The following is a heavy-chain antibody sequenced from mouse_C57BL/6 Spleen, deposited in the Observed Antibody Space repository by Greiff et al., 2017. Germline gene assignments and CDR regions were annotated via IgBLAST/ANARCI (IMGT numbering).Heavy chain of an antibody. V-gene: IGHV1-42*01. Sequence: VQLQQSGPELVKPGASVKISCKASGYSFTGYYMNWVKQSPEKSLEWIGEINPSTGGTTYNQKFKAKATLTVDKSSSTAYMQLKSLTSEDSAVYYCARPDDYGYAMDYWGQGTSVTVSS. D-gene: IGHD2-4*01. CDR2: INPSTGGT. J-gene: IGHJ4*01. CDR3: ARPDDYGYAMDY. CDR1: GYSFTGYY.